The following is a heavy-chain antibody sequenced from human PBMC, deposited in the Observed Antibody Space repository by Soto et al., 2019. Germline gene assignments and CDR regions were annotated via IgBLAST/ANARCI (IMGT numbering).Heavy chain of an antibody. CDR1: GGSFSGYY. J-gene: IGHJ6*02. D-gene: IGHD3-10*01. V-gene: IGHV4-34*01. CDR3: ASVPRPGGVITRAYYYYGMDD. CDR2: INHSGST. Sequence: PSETLSLTCAVYGGSFSGYYWSWIRQPPGKGLEWIGEINHSGSTNYNPSLKSRVTISVATSKNHFPLKLSSVFAAHPAVYYRASVPRPGGVITRAYYYYGMDDWGQGTLVNVSS.